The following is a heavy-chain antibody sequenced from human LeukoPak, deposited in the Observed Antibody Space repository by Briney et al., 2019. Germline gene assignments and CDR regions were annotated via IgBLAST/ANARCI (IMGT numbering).Heavy chain of an antibody. CDR1: GGSFSGYY. Sequence: SETLSLTCAVYGGSFSGYYWSWIRQPPGKGLEWIGEINHSGSTNYNPSLKSRVTISVDTSKNQFSLKLSSVTAADTAVYYCARDTYYYDSSGYSAFDIWGQGTMVTVSS. V-gene: IGHV4-34*01. CDR3: ARDTYYYDSSGYSAFDI. D-gene: IGHD3-22*01. CDR2: INHSGST. J-gene: IGHJ3*02.